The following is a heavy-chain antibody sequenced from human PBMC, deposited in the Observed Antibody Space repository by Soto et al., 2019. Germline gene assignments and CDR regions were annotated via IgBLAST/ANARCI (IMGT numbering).Heavy chain of an antibody. CDR1: GFTFSAYW. D-gene: IGHD1-1*01. Sequence: GGSLRLSCSVSGFTFSAYWMHWVRQVPGKGLTWVSRISDDGSTATYADSVKGRVVISRDNAKNSLYLEMNTLRADDSGLYYCARGPRVSSTGTGAHWGRGTLVTVSS. CDR2: ISDDGSTA. J-gene: IGHJ4*02. CDR3: ARGPRVSSTGTGAH. V-gene: IGHV3-74*01.